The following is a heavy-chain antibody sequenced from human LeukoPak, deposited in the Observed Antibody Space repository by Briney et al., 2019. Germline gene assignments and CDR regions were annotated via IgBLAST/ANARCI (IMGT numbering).Heavy chain of an antibody. D-gene: IGHD2-15*01. J-gene: IGHJ4*02. CDR3: ARGLRVVIGGSPPWYYFDY. CDR2: MNPNSGNT. CDR1: GYTFTSYD. V-gene: IGHV1-8*01. Sequence: ASVKVSCKASGYTFTSYDINWVRRATGQGLEWMGWMNPNSGNTGYAQNFQGRVTMTRNASMSTAYMELRSLRSEDTAVYYCARGLRVVIGGSPPWYYFDYWGQGSLVTVSS.